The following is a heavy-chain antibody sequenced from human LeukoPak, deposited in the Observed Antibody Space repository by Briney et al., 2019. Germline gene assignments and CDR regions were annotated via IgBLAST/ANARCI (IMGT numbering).Heavy chain of an antibody. V-gene: IGHV1-8*03. CDR2: MNPNSGNT. J-gene: IGHJ6*03. CDR3: ARGGVATAAARGVYYYYMDV. CDR1: GYTFTSYD. Sequence: ASVKVSCKASGYTFTSYDINWVRQATGQGLEWMGWMNPNSGNTGYAQKFQGRVTITRNTSISTAYMELSSLRSEDTAVYYCARGGVATAAARGVYYYYMDVWGKGTTVTVSS. D-gene: IGHD6-25*01.